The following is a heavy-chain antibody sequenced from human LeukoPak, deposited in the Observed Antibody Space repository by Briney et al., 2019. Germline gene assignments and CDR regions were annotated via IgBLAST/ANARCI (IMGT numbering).Heavy chain of an antibody. D-gene: IGHD5-12*01. J-gene: IGHJ4*02. CDR3: ARRGGYSGYDFPYYFDY. CDR1: GGSITSHY. CDR2: IYYSANT. Sequence: SETLSLTCTVSGGSITSHYWNWIRQSPEKGLEWIGYIYYSANTNYNPSLKSRVTILVDTPKNHFSLKLSSVTAADTAVYYCARRGGYSGYDFPYYFDYWGQGTLVTVSS. V-gene: IGHV4-59*08.